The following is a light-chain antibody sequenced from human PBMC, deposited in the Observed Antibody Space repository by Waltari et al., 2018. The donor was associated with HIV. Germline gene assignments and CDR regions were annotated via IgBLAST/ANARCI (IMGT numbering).Light chain of an antibody. CDR1: QSLVHSDGNTY. CDR3: MQGTQWPWA. V-gene: IGKV2-30*02. Sequence: DVAMTQSPLSLPVTLGQPASISCRSSQSLVHSDGNTYLNWFQQRPGQSPRRLIYKVSNRDSGVPDRFSGSGSGTDFTLKISRVEAEDVGVYYCMQGTQWPWAFGQGTKVEIK. J-gene: IGKJ1*01. CDR2: KVS.